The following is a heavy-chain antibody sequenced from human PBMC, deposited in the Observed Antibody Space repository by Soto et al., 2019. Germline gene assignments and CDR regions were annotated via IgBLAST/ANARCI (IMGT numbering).Heavy chain of an antibody. D-gene: IGHD2-2*01. CDR3: ARSQGSSTSLEIYYYYYYGMDV. Sequence: QVQLVQSGADVKKPGSSVKVSCKASGGTFSSYAISWVRQAPGQGLEWMGGIIPISDTTNYAQKFQGRVTITADESTSTAYRELSSLRSEDTAVYYCARSQGSSTSLEIYYYYYYGMDVWGQGTTVTVSS. V-gene: IGHV1-69*01. CDR1: GGTFSSYA. J-gene: IGHJ6*02. CDR2: IIPISDTT.